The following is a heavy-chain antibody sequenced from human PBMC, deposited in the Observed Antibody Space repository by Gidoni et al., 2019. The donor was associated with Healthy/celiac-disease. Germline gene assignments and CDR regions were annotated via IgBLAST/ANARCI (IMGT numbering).Heavy chain of an antibody. CDR3: AKDGAPYCSGGSCYDY. J-gene: IGHJ4*02. V-gene: IGHV3-23*01. Sequence: EVQLLESGGGLVQPGGSLRLSCAASVFTFSSYAMRWVRQAPGKELEWVSAISGSGGSTYYADSVKGRFTISRDNSKNTLYLQMNSLRAEDTAVYYCAKDGAPYCSGGSCYDYWGQGTLVTVSS. CDR2: ISGSGGST. D-gene: IGHD2-15*01. CDR1: VFTFSSYA.